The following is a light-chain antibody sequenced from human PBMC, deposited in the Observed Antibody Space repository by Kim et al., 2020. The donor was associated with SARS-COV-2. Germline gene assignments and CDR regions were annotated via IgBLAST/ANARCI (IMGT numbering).Light chain of an antibody. Sequence: AAVGDIVTITCRASQDIRNDLGWYQQNPGRAPKRLIYGASSLQSGVPSRFSGSGSGTEFTLTISSVQPEDFATYFCLQHSTYPITFGQGTRLEIK. CDR2: GAS. J-gene: IGKJ5*01. V-gene: IGKV1-17*01. CDR3: LQHSTYPIT. CDR1: QDIRND.